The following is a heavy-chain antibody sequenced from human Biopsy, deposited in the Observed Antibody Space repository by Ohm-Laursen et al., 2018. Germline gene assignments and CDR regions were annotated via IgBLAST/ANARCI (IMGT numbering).Heavy chain of an antibody. Sequence: LTLTCAASGFTFHTYAMNWVRQAPGKGLEWVAHIDVSDYNTYYADSVRGRFTISRDNSKQMVHLEINSLTADDTAVYYCVKQWGGYNFDSWGQGTLVTVSS. CDR2: IDVSDYNT. CDR1: GFTFHTYA. V-gene: IGHV3-23*01. CDR3: VKQWGGYNFDS. D-gene: IGHD1-14*01. J-gene: IGHJ5*01.